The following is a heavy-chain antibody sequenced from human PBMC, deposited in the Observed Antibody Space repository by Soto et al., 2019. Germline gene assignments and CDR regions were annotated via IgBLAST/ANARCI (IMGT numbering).Heavy chain of an antibody. Sequence: QVQLQESGPGLVKPSETLSLTCTVSGGSISHYYWSWIRQPPGKGLEWIGYIYYSGSANYNPSLKSRVIGXXDXSXXQFSLKLSSVTAADTAVYFCARGGSSWSGAWYFDLWGRGTLVTVSS. CDR1: GGSISHYY. D-gene: IGHD6-13*01. V-gene: IGHV4-59*01. CDR2: IYYSGSA. J-gene: IGHJ2*01. CDR3: ARGGSSWSGAWYFDL.